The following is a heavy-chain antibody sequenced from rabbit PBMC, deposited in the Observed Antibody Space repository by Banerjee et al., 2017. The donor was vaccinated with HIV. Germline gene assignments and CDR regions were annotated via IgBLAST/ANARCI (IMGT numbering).Heavy chain of an antibody. CDR1: GIDFGYYYY. J-gene: IGHJ4*01. Sequence: QEQLVESGGGLVKPGGTLTLTCKASGIDFGYYYYMCWVRQAPGKGLELIACIGTSSGSTYYANWVNGRFTISRSTSLKTVDLKMTSLTAADTATYFCARWGLVVVPFNLWGQGTLVTV. CDR2: IGTSSGST. V-gene: IGHV1S43*01. CDR3: ARWGLVVVPFNL. D-gene: IGHD8-1*01.